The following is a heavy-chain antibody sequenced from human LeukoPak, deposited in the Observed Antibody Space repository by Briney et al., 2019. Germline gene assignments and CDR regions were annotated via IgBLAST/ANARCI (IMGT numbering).Heavy chain of an antibody. CDR3: ANMTSYGGTSYFDY. CDR2: VFPGASDT. D-gene: IGHD4-23*01. J-gene: IGHJ4*02. Sequence: GESLKISCKGSGYSFSSYWIAWVRQMPGKGLEWMGIVFPGASDTRYSPSFQGQVTISANKSISTAYLQWCILKATDTAVYYCANMTSYGGTSYFDYWGQGTLVTVSS. CDR1: GYSFSSYW. V-gene: IGHV5-51*01.